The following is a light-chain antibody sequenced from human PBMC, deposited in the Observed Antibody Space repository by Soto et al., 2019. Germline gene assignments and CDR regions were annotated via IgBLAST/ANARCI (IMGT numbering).Light chain of an antibody. CDR2: EGT. J-gene: IGLJ2*01. V-gene: IGLV2-23*03. CDR1: GSDIENYNL. CDR3: CSYAGIGTFV. Sequence: QSALTQPASVSGSPRQSITISCTGTGSDIENYNLVSWYQQHPGKAPKVIIYEGTKRPSGVSTRFSGSKSANTASLTISGLQAEDEADYYCCSYAGIGTFVFGGGTKLTVL.